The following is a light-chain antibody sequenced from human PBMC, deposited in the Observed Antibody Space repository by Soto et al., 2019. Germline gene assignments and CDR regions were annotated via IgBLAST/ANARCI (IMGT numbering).Light chain of an antibody. CDR1: QTVRNNY. J-gene: IGKJ1*01. Sequence: EFVLTQSPGTLSLSPGERATLSCRASQTVRNNYLAWYQQKPGQAPRLLIYGASSRATGIPDRFSGSGSGPDFTLTISRLEPEDFAVYFCQQYGSSPWTFCQGTKVDIK. V-gene: IGKV3-20*01. CDR2: GAS. CDR3: QQYGSSPWT.